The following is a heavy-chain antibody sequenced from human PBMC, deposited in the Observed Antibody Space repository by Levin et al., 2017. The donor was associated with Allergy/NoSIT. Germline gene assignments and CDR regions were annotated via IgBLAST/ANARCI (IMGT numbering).Heavy chain of an antibody. CDR3: AKGAGGGRDDFWSGYSSPFDY. J-gene: IGHJ4*02. V-gene: IGHV3-9*01. D-gene: IGHD3-3*01. CDR1: GFTFDDYA. Sequence: SLKISCAASGFTFDDYAMHWVRQAPGKGLEWVSGISWNSGSIGYADSVKGRFTISRDNAKNSLYLQMNSLRAEDTALYYCAKGAGGGRDDFWSGYSSPFDYWGQGTLVTVSS. CDR2: ISWNSGSI.